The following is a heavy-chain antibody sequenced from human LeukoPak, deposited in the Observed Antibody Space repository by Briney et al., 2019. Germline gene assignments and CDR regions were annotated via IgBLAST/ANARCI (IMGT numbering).Heavy chain of an antibody. J-gene: IGHJ4*02. Sequence: PSGTLSLTCAVSGGSITTNTWWSWVRQPPGTGLEWIGQTSHDGYADYSPSLKSRVTISVDKSKNQLSLKLNSVTAADSAVYYCAKHGGRYFKSWGQGTLVTVSS. CDR3: AKHGGRYFKS. V-gene: IGHV4-4*02. D-gene: IGHD4-23*01. CDR1: GGSITTNTW. CDR2: TSHDGYA.